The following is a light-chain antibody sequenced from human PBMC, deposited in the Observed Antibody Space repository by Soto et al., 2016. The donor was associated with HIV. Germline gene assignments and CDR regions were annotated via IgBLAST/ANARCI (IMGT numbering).Light chain of an antibody. CDR1: QNINIY. Sequence: DIQMTQSPSSLSASIGDRITITCRASQNINIYLNWYQQKPGKAPELLISAASNLHSGVSSRFSGSGSETDFTLIIRSLQPEDSATYYCQQSYSSPNTFGQGTTLAIK. J-gene: IGKJ2*01. CDR2: AAS. V-gene: IGKV1-39*01. CDR3: QQSYSSPNT.